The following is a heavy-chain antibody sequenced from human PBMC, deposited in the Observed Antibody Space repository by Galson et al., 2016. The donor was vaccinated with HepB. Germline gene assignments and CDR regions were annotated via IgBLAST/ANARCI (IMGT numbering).Heavy chain of an antibody. D-gene: IGHD6-25*01. V-gene: IGHV2-70*11. J-gene: IGHJ3*02. CDR3: ARIRAAGATGAFHI. CDR1: GFSLSTTGVS. CDR2: IDWDDDK. Sequence: PALVKPTQTLTLTCTCSGFSLSTTGVSVSWIRQPPGKALECLARIDWDDDKYLSTSLKTRLTISKDTSKNQVVLKMTNMDPMDTATYYCARIRAAGATGAFHIWGQGTMVTVSS.